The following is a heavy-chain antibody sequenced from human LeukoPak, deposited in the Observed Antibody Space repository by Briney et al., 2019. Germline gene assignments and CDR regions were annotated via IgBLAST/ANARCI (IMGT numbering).Heavy chain of an antibody. V-gene: IGHV3-30*02. J-gene: IGHJ4*02. CDR2: IRLDGSGK. Sequence: GGSLRLSCAASGSTFGSFGMHWVRQAPGKGLEWITYIRLDGSGKYYADSVKGRFTISRDNSRNTLYMQMNSLRVEDTAVYYCAKDYRWAYDYWGQGTLVTVSS. CDR3: AKDYRWAYDY. CDR1: GSTFGSFG. D-gene: IGHD2-8*02.